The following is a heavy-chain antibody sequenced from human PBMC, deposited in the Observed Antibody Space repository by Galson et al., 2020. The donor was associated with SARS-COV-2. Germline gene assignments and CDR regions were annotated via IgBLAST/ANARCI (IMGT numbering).Heavy chain of an antibody. J-gene: IGHJ4*02. Sequence: SETLSLTCAVYGGSFSGYYWSWIRQPPGKGLEWIGEINHSGSTNYNPSLKSRVTISVDTSKNQFSLKLSSVTAADTAVYYCARTGDGYYNGRGYFDYWGQGTLVTVSS. D-gene: IGHD3-9*01. CDR2: INHSGST. CDR3: ARTGDGYYNGRGYFDY. CDR1: GGSFSGYY. V-gene: IGHV4-34*01.